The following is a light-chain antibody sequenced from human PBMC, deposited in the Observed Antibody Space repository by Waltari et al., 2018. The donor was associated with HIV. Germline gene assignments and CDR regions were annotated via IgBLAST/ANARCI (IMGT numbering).Light chain of an antibody. J-gene: IGLJ1*01. CDR3: CSYTGSSTRRPYV. CDR1: SSDVGSYNL. Sequence: QSALTPPASVSGSPGQSITIPSTGPSSDVGSYNLVSWYQQHPGKAPKVMIYEGSKRHSGVSNRFSGSKSGNTASLTISGLQAEDEADYYCCSYTGSSTRRPYVFGTGTKVTVL. CDR2: EGS. V-gene: IGLV2-23*01.